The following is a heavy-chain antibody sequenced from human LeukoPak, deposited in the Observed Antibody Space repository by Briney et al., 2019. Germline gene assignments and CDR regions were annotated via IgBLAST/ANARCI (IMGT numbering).Heavy chain of an antibody. V-gene: IGHV4-4*02. D-gene: IGHD2-2*01. Sequence: GSLRLSCAASGFTFSSYAMSWVRQPPGKGLEWIGEIYHSGSTNYNPSLKSRVTISVDKSRNQFSLKLSSVTAADTAVYYCARVVVVVPATTPFDPWGQGTLVTVSS. CDR1: GFTFSSYAM. CDR3: ARVVVVVPATTPFDP. J-gene: IGHJ5*02. CDR2: IYHSGST.